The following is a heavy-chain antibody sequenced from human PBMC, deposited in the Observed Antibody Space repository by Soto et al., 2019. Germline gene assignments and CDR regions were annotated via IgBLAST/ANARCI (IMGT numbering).Heavy chain of an antibody. V-gene: IGHV4-59*01. CDR3: ARDTSDSSGYYYGFDR. D-gene: IGHD3-22*01. CDR1: GVSLRTYT. CDR2: IYYSGNT. J-gene: IGHJ4*02. Sequence: SETLSLTCTVSGVSLRTYTWTWTRQPPGKGLEWIGYIYYSGNTKYNPSLKSRVTISVDTSKNQFSLNLSSVTAADTAVYYCARDTSDSSGYYYGFDRWGQGTLVTVSS.